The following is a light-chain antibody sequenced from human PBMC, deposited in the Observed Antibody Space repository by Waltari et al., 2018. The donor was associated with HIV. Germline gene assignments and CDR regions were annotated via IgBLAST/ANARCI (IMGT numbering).Light chain of an antibody. V-gene: IGLV3-19*01. CDR2: NNN. Sequence: SSELTQDPAVSVALGQTVRITCQGDSLRSYYASWYQQKPGQAPVLVIYNNNNRPSGIPARFSGSSSGNTASLTITGAQAEDEADYYCNSRDSSGKHHWVFGGGTKLTVL. J-gene: IGLJ3*02. CDR3: NSRDSSGKHHWV. CDR1: SLRSYY.